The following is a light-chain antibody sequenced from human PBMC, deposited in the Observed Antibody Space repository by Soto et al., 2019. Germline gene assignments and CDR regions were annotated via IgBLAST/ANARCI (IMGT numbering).Light chain of an antibody. CDR2: GAS. CDR3: LHYGCSPELT. CDR1: QSVSSSY. J-gene: IGKJ4*01. V-gene: IGKV3-20*01. Sequence: EIVLTQSPGTLSLSPGERATLSCRASQSVSSSYLAWYQQKPGQAPRLLIYGASSRATGIPDRFSGSGSVTDFTRTISRLEPEDCAEDYCLHYGCSPELTFGGGTKVVIK.